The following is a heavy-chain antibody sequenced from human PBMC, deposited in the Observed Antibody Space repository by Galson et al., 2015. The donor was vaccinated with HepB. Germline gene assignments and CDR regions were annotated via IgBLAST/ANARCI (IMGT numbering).Heavy chain of an antibody. CDR3: ARVRPCGDLFSRAFDI. CDR2: IYYSGST. J-gene: IGHJ3*02. CDR1: GGSISSYY. V-gene: IGHV4-59*01. D-gene: IGHD4-17*01. Sequence: TLSLTCTVSGGSISSYYWGWIRQPPGKGLEWIGYIYYSGSTNYNPSLKSRVTISVDTSKNQFSLKLSSVTAADTAVYYCARVRPCGDLFSRAFDIWGQGTMVTVSS.